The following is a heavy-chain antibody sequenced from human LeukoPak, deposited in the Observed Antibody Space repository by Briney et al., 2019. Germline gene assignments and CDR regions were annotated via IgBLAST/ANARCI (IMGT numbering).Heavy chain of an antibody. V-gene: IGHV4-39*07. CDR3: ARVSLTYYYDSSGYYPLDY. Sequence: SKTLSLTCTVSGGSISSSPYYWGWIRQPPGKGLEWIGSIYYSGSTYYNPSLKSRVTISVDTSKNQFSLKLSSVTAADTAVYYCARVSLTYYYDSSGYYPLDYWGQGTLVTVSS. D-gene: IGHD3-22*01. CDR1: GGSISSSPYY. J-gene: IGHJ4*02. CDR2: IYYSGST.